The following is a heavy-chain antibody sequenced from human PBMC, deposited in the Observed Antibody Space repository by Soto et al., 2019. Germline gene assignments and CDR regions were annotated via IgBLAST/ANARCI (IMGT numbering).Heavy chain of an antibody. D-gene: IGHD5-12*01. CDR2: INAGNGNT. CDR1: GYTFPSYA. J-gene: IGHJ4*02. V-gene: IGHV1-3*01. Sequence: SLKVSWKSSGYTFPSYAMHWVRQAPGQRLEWMGWINAGNGNTKYSQKFQGRVTITRDTSASTAYMELSSLRSEDTAVYYCAKVSRDGYNFDYWGQGTLVTVSS. CDR3: AKVSRDGYNFDY.